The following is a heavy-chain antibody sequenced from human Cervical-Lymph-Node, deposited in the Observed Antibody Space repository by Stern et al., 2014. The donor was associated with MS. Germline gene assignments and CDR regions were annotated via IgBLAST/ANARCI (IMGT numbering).Heavy chain of an antibody. J-gene: IGHJ3*02. CDR2: CYHGGST. V-gene: IGHV4-4*02. CDR3: ARDDVGRRDAFDI. Sequence: QLQLQESGPGLVKPSGTLSLTCAVSGGSISSSNWWSWVRQPPGKGLAWIGECYHGGSTNYNQSLKSRVTISVDKSKNQFSLKLSSGTAADTAVYYCARDDVGRRDAFDIWGQGTMVTVSS. D-gene: IGHD1-26*01. CDR1: GGSISSSNW.